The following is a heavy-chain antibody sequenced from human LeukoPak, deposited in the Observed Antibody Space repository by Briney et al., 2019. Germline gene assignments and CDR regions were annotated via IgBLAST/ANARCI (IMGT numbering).Heavy chain of an antibody. J-gene: IGHJ6*03. CDR1: GGSFSGYY. D-gene: IGHD2-2*01. V-gene: IGHV4-34*01. CDR3: ARDLKCSSTSCRYYYYYYMDV. CDR2: INHSGST. Sequence: SENLSLTCAVYGGSFSGYYWSWIRQPPGKGLEWIGEINHSGSTNYNPSLKSRVAISVDTSKNQFSLKLSSVTAADTAVYYCARDLKCSSTSCRYYYYYYMDVWGKGTTVTVSS.